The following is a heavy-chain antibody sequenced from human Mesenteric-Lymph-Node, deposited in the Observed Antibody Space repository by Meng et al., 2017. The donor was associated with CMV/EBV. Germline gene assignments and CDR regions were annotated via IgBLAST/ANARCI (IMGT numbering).Heavy chain of an antibody. V-gene: IGHV4-4*07. J-gene: IGHJ4*02. CDR2: IYTSGST. CDR3: ARVSGEDSSSPIDY. CDR1: RGSISRYY. Sequence: SETLSLTCTVSRGSISRYYWSWIRQPAGKGLECIGRIYTSGSTNYNPSLKSRLTMSVDTSKNQFSLKLTSVTAADTAVYYCARVSGEDSSSPIDYWGQGTLVTVSS. D-gene: IGHD6-6*01.